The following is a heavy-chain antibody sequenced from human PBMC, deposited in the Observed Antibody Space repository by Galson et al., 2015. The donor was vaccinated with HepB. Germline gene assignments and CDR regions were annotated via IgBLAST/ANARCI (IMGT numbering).Heavy chain of an antibody. J-gene: IGHJ1*01. CDR1: GGSISSYY. CDR3: AREAGGSTWSNEYFQH. D-gene: IGHD6-13*01. V-gene: IGHV4-59*01. Sequence: LVKPTQTLTLTCTVSGGSISSYYWSWIRQPPGKGLEWIGYIYYGGVTNYNPSLKSRVTISVDTSKNHFSLKLGSVTAADTAVYYCAREAGGSTWSNEYFQHWGQGTLVTVSS. CDR2: IYYGGVT.